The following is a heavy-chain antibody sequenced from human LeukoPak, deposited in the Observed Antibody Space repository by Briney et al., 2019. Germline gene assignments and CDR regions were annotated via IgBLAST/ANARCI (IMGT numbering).Heavy chain of an antibody. CDR3: ARETRYCSGGSCYSGMDV. CDR1: GDSISSDGYS. D-gene: IGHD2-15*01. Sequence: PSQTLSLTCAVSGDSISSDGYSWSWIRQPPGKGLEWIGYIYHSGSTYYTPSLKSRVTISVDRSKNQFSLKPSSVTAADTAVYYCARETRYCSGGSCYSGMDVWGQGTTVTVSS. J-gene: IGHJ6*02. CDR2: IYHSGST. V-gene: IGHV4-30-2*01.